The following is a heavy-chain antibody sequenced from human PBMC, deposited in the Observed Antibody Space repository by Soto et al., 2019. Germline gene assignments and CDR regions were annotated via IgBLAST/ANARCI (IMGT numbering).Heavy chain of an antibody. J-gene: IGHJ4*02. D-gene: IGHD2-15*01. CDR1: GFTFSSYS. CDR2: ISSSSSYI. V-gene: IGHV3-21*01. Sequence: GGSLRLSCAASGFTFSSYSMNWVRQAPGKGLEWVSSISSSSSYIYYADSVKGRFTISRDNAKNSLYLQMNSLRAEDTAVYYCARDRQVVVAATPYDYWGQGTLVTVSS. CDR3: ARDRQVVVAATPYDY.